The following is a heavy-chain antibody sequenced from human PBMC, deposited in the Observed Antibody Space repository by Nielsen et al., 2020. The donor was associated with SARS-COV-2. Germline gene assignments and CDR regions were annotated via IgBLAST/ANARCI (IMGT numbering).Heavy chain of an antibody. CDR3: ARDGAAAGTGYYYYGMDV. CDR2: IKQDGSEK. CDR1: GFTFSSYW. Sequence: GGSLRLSCAASGFTFSSYWMSWVRQAPGKGLEWVANIKQDGSEKYYVDSVKGRFTISRDNAKNSLYLQMNSLRAEDTAVYYCARDGAAAGTGYYYYGMDVWGQGTTVTVSS. J-gene: IGHJ6*02. V-gene: IGHV3-7*03. D-gene: IGHD6-13*01.